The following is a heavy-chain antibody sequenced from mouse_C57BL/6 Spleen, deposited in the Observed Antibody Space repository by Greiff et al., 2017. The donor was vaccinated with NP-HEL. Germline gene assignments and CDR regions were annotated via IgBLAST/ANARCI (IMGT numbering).Heavy chain of an antibody. V-gene: IGHV5-9-1*02. Sequence: EVQLVESGEGLVKPGGSLKLSCAASGFTFSSYAMSWVRQTPEKRLEWVAYISSGGDYIYYADTVKGRFTISRDNARNTLYLQMSSLKSEDTAMYYCTRDDGYSYAMDYWGQGTSVTVSS. D-gene: IGHD2-3*01. J-gene: IGHJ4*01. CDR2: ISSGGDYI. CDR3: TRDDGYSYAMDY. CDR1: GFTFSSYA.